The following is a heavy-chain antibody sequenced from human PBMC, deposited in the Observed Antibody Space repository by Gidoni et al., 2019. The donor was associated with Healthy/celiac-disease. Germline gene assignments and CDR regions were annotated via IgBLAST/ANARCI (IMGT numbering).Heavy chain of an antibody. CDR1: GNTLTELS. D-gene: IGHD3-16*02. CDR2: SDPEEGET. V-gene: IGHV1-24*01. J-gene: IGHJ3*02. Sequence: VQLVRSGAEVRKPRASVTGSCTVYGNTLTELSMHWVRQAPGKVLEWMGGSDPEEGETIYVQKFQGSVTITEDTSSDTAYMELSSLRSEDTAVYYCATHYYYVWGCYRYYAFYIWGQGTMVTVSS. CDR3: ATHYYYVWGCYRYYAFYI.